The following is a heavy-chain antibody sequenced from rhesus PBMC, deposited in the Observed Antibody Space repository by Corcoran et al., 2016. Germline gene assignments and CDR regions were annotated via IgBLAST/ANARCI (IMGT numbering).Heavy chain of an antibody. V-gene: IGHV4-73*01. CDR2: IDDNSAAT. Sequence: QVKLQQWGEGLVKPSETLSLTCAVYGGSISGYYWSWIRQPPGKGLEWIGNIDDNSAATNSNPSLMNPVTISKDTSKNQFSLKLSSVTAADTAVYYCARGLVNSRPNRFDVWGPGVLVTVSS. CDR1: GGSISGYY. J-gene: IGHJ5-1*01. CDR3: ARGLVNSRPNRFDV. D-gene: IGHD4-17*01.